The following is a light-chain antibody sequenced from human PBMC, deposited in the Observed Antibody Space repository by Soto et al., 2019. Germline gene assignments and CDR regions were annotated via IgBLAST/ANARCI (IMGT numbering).Light chain of an antibody. CDR2: EVS. CDR3: CSYAGSYTWV. J-gene: IGLJ3*02. CDR1: SSDVGGYNS. V-gene: IGLV2-11*01. Sequence: QSALTQPPSASGSPGQSATISCTGTSSDVGGYNSVSWYQQHPGKAPKLMIYEVSKRPSGVPDRFSGSKSGNTASLTISGLQAEDEADYSCCSYAGSYTWVFGGGTKLTVL.